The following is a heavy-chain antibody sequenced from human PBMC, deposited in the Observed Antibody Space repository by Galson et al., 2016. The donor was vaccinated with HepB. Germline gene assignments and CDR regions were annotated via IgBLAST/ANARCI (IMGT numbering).Heavy chain of an antibody. V-gene: IGHV6-1*01. Sequence: CAISGDSVSSDTAAWNWIRQSPSRGLEWLGRTYYRSKWYNDYAVSVKSRITINPDTTKNQFSLQLSSVTPEETAVYYCAREPGHCTGNSCYSGGRDVWGQGTRVTGSS. CDR1: GDSVSSDTAA. D-gene: IGHD2-15*01. CDR3: AREPGHCTGNSCYSGGRDV. CDR2: TYYRSKWYN. J-gene: IGHJ6*02.